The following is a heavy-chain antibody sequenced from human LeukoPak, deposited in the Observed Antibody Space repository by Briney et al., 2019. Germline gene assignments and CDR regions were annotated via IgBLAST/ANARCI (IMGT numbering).Heavy chain of an antibody. J-gene: IGHJ6*03. CDR1: GYTFTTYN. CDR2: MNPKSGNT. D-gene: IGHD3-10*01. Sequence: ASVKVSCKASGYTFTTYNINWVRQAPGQGLEWMGWMNPKSGNTLYAQKLQGRVTMTRNTSISTAYMELSSLRFEDTAVYYCARFLKTPVNRGGPANYYMDVWGKGTTVTVSS. V-gene: IGHV1-8*02. CDR3: ARFLKTPVNRGGPANYYMDV.